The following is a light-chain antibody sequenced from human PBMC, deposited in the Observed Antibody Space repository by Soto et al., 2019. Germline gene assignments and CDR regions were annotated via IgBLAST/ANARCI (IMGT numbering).Light chain of an antibody. CDR2: GAS. J-gene: IGKJ5*01. CDR3: QQYNKWPPIT. V-gene: IGKV3-15*01. CDR1: QSIGDT. Sequence: EIVMTQSPATLSVSPVGRATLSCRASQSIGDTLAWYQQKPGQAPRLLIYGASSRVTGFPARFSGSGSGTEFTLTISSLQSEDFAVYYCQQYNKWPPITFGQGTRLEIK.